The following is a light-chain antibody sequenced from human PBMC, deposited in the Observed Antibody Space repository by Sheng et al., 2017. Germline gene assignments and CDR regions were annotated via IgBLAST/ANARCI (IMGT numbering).Light chain of an antibody. CDR3: QQYSSYLWA. J-gene: IGKJ1*01. V-gene: IGKV1-5*03. CDR1: QSINSW. CDR2: KAS. Sequence: DIQMTQSPSTLSASVGDRVTITCRASQSINSWLAWYQQKPGKAPKVLIYKASSLQSGVPSRFSGSGSGTEFTLTISSLQPDYFATYYCQQYSSYLWAFGQGTKVEIK.